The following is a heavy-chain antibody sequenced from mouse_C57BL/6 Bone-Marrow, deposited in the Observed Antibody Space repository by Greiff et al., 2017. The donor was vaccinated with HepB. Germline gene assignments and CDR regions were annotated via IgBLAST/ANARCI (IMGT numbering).Heavy chain of an antibody. J-gene: IGHJ2*01. CDR3: ARSSYYYGSSYYFDY. CDR1: GYTFTDYY. D-gene: IGHD1-1*01. Sequence: QVQLKESGPELVKPGASVKISCKASGYTFTDYYINWVKQRPGQGLEWIGWIFPGSGSTYYNEKFKGKATLTVDKSSSTAYMLLSSLTSEDSAVYFCARSSYYYGSSYYFDYWGQGTTLTVSS. V-gene: IGHV1-75*01. CDR2: IFPGSGST.